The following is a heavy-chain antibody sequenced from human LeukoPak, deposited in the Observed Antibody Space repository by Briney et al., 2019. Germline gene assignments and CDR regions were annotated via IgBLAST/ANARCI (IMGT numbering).Heavy chain of an antibody. V-gene: IGHV4-59*01. CDR3: ARDSIVDAFDI. CDR2: IYYSGST. D-gene: IGHD1-26*01. Sequence: PSETLSLTCTVSGGSISSYYWSWTRQPPGKGLEWIGYIYYSGSTNYNPSLKSRVTISVDTSKNQFSLKLSSVTAADTAVYYCARDSIVDAFDIWGQGTMVTVSS. J-gene: IGHJ3*02. CDR1: GGSISSYY.